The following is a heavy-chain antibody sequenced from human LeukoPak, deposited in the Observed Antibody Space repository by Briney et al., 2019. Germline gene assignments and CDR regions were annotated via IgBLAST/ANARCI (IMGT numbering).Heavy chain of an antibody. CDR1: GGSIRSTSYY. J-gene: IGHJ4*02. D-gene: IGHD6-6*01. CDR3: ARGLRIAARRGFDY. CDR2: INHSGST. V-gene: IGHV4-39*07. Sequence: SETLSLTCTVSGGSIRSTSYYWSWIRQPPGKGLEWIGEINHSGSTNYNPSLKSRVTISVDTSKNQFSLKLSSVTAADTAVYYCARGLRIAARRGFDYWGQGTLVTVSS.